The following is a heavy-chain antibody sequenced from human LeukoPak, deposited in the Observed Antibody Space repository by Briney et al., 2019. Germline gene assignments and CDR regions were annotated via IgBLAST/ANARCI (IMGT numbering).Heavy chain of an antibody. V-gene: IGHV4-59*08. J-gene: IGHJ3*02. D-gene: IGHD3-3*01. Sequence: SESLSLTCTVSGRSISSYYGGWVRQPPGKGLEWVGYIYYSGSTNYHPSHKSRVTISVDTSKNQFSLKLSSVTAADTAVYYRASPEGVVINAFDIWGQGTMVTVSS. CDR3: ASPEGVVINAFDI. CDR1: GRSISSYY. CDR2: IYYSGST.